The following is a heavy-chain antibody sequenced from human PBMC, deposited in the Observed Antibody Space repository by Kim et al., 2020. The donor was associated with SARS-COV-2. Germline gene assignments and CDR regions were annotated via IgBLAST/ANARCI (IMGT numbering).Heavy chain of an antibody. Sequence: YSPSIQGHVTISADKSITTAYLQWSSLKASDTAMYYCARHLKDIYNGMDVWGQGTTVTVSS. CDR3: ARHLKDIYNGMDV. V-gene: IGHV5-10-1*01. J-gene: IGHJ6*02.